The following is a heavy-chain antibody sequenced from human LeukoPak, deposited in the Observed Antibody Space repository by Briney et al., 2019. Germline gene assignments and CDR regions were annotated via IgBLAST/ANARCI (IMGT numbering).Heavy chain of an antibody. CDR1: GITLSNYG. CDR2: ISGSGGGT. CDR3: AKRGVVIRVILVGFHKEAYYFDS. J-gene: IGHJ4*02. V-gene: IGHV3-23*01. Sequence: PGGSLRLSCAVSGITLSNYGMTWVHQAPGKGLEWVAGISGSGGGTNYADSVKGRFTISRDNRKNTLYLQMNNLRAEDTAVYFCAKRGVVIRVILVGFHKEAYYFDSWGQGALVTVSS. D-gene: IGHD3-22*01.